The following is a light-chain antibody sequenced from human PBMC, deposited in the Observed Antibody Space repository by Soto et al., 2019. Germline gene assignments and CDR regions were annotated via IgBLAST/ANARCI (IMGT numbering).Light chain of an antibody. CDR1: RGVRSD. CDR2: GAF. Sequence: AIQMTQSPSSLSASVLYTVTISCRASRGVRSDVAWYQQRPGSVPKVLIYGAFNLYTGVPSRFSGSGYGSDFSLTISSLQPEDSATYYCVQDFNYPLTFGGGTKVDIK. V-gene: IGKV1-6*01. CDR3: VQDFNYPLT. J-gene: IGKJ4*01.